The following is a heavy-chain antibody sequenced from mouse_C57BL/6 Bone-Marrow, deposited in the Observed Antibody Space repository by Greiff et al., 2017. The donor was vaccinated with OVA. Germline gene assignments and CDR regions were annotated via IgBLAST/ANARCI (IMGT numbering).Heavy chain of an antibody. CDR1: GFTFSSYA. V-gene: IGHV5-4*01. D-gene: IGHD5-1*01. CDR2: ISDGGSYT. Sequence: EVNVVESGGGLVKPGGSLKLSCAASGFTFSSYAMSWVRQTPEKRLEWVATISDGGSYTYYPDNVKGRFTISRDNAKNNLYLQMSHLKSEDTAMYYCARDTSSYYYAMDYWGQGTSVTVSS. J-gene: IGHJ4*01. CDR3: ARDTSSYYYAMDY.